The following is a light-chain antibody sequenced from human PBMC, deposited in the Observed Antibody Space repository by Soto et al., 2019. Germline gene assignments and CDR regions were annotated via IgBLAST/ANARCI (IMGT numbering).Light chain of an antibody. J-gene: IGKJ2*01. CDR1: QSITNW. CDR3: QQYNTYSPYT. Sequence: DIQMTQPPSTLSASVGDRVTITCRASQSITNWLAWYQQKPGRAPELLIYKASSLQNGVPSRFSGSGSGTEFNLTISSLQPDDFATYYCQQYNTYSPYTFGQGTKLEIK. V-gene: IGKV1-5*03. CDR2: KAS.